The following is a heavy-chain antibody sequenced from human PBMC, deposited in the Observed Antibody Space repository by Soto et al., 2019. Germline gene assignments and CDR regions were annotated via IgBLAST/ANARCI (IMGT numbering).Heavy chain of an antibody. V-gene: IGHV2-5*02. Sequence: QITLKESGPTLVKPTQTLTLTCSLSGFSLSTHGVGVGWIRQPPGKALEWLALIYWDDNKHYSPSLNSRLTITKDTSSNLVVLTTTNMDPVYTATYDCAKKGGGDSILGYGGQGTLVTVSS. D-gene: IGHD4-17*01. CDR2: IYWDDNK. CDR3: AKKGGGDSILGY. J-gene: IGHJ4*02. CDR1: GFSLSTHGVG.